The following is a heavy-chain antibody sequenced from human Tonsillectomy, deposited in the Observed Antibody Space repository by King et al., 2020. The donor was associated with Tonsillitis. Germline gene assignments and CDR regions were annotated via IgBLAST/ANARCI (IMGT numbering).Heavy chain of an antibody. CDR3: AKDVWNYDSSGYFSYYFDY. CDR2: ISGSGGST. J-gene: IGHJ4*02. D-gene: IGHD3-22*01. Sequence: VQLVESGGGLVQPGGSLRLSCAASGFTFSSYAMSWVRQAPGKGLEWVSAISGSGGSTYYADSVKGRFTISRDNSKNTLHLQMNSLRAGDTAVYYCAKDVWNYDSSGYFSYYFDYWGQGTLVTVSS. V-gene: IGHV3-23*04. CDR1: GFTFSSYA.